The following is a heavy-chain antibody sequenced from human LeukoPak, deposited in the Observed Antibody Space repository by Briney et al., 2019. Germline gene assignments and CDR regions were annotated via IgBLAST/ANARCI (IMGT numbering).Heavy chain of an antibody. CDR3: ARDPDKSMGLFDY. V-gene: IGHV1-8*01. Sequence: ASVKVSCKASGYTFTSYDINWVRQATGQGLEWMGWMNPNSGNTGYAQKFQGRVTMTRNTSISTAYMELRSLRSDDTAVYYCARDPDKSMGLFDYWGQGTLVTVSS. CDR2: MNPNSGNT. CDR1: GYTFTSYD. D-gene: IGHD2/OR15-2a*01. J-gene: IGHJ4*02.